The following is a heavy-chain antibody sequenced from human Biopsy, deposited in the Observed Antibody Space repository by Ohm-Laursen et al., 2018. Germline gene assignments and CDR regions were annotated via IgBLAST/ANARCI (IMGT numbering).Heavy chain of an antibody. Sequence: SPRLSCSASGFTFSRHGMHWVRQAPGKGLEWLAVIWYDGSNKYYGDSVQGRFTISRDNPKNTVYLQMNSLRAEDTAIYYCARDSTINTVTTADYWGQGTLVTVSS. CDR2: IWYDGSNK. CDR1: GFTFSRHG. V-gene: IGHV3-33*01. D-gene: IGHD4-11*01. J-gene: IGHJ4*02. CDR3: ARDSTINTVTTADY.